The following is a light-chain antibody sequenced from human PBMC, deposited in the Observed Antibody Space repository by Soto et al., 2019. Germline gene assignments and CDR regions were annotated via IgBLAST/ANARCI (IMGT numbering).Light chain of an antibody. CDR3: QQSYNIPYT. V-gene: IGKV1-39*01. Sequence: DIQMTQSPSSLSASVGDRVTITCRASQSITSYINWYQHKPGMAPKLLIYAASKIRIGVPSRFSASGLGTDCTLTIGGLQAEDSAVYYCQQSYNIPYTFGQGTKVEI. CDR1: QSITSY. CDR2: AAS. J-gene: IGKJ2*01.